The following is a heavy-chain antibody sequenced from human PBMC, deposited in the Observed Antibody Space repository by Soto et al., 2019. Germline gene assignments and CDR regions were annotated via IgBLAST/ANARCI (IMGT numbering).Heavy chain of an antibody. CDR2: ISGSGDRT. Sequence: EVQLLESGGGLVQPGGSLRISCTASGFTFDNYAMAWVRQAPGKGLEWVAGISGSGDRTNYVDSVKGRFTISRDNSKNRLYLQMKSLRAEDTALYYCAKDYGVWGIMTNLFDSWGQGTLVAVSS. J-gene: IGHJ5*01. CDR1: GFTFDNYA. V-gene: IGHV3-23*01. CDR3: AKDYGVWGIMTNLFDS. D-gene: IGHD3-10*01.